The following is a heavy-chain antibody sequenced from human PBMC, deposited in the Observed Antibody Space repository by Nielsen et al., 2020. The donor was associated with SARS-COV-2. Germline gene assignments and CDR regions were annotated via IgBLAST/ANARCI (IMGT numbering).Heavy chain of an antibody. J-gene: IGHJ5*02. D-gene: IGHD6-19*01. CDR3: ARASIAGYSSGWYSP. Sequence: ASVKVSCKASGYTFTGYYMHWVRQAPGQGLEWMGWINPNSGGTNYAQKFQGRVTMTRDTSISTAYMELSRLRSDDTAVYYCARASIAGYSSGWYSPWGQGTLVTVSS. CDR2: INPNSGGT. CDR1: GYTFTGYY. V-gene: IGHV1-2*02.